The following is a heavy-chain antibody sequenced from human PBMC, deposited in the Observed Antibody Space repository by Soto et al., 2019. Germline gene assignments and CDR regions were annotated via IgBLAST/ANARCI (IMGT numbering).Heavy chain of an antibody. CDR1: VFTFSDYA. CDR3: AKVLGGYYFYYMDV. V-gene: IGHV3-23*01. CDR2: IGGNGGST. Sequence: GWSLRLSCASSVFTFSDYAMTWVRQAPGKGLEWVSAIGGNGGSTYYADSVKGRFTISRDKSKNTLYLQMDSLRAEDTAVYYCAKVLGGYYFYYMDVWGQGTTVTVSS. J-gene: IGHJ6*02.